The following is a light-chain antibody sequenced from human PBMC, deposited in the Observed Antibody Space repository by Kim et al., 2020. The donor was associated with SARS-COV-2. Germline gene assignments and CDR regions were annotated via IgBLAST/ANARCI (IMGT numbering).Light chain of an antibody. Sequence: TTCGSGSSGDVGGYNYVSWYQQHRGEAPKLMIYEGSKRPAGVASRFAGSKAGNTASMTICGLQAEEEADYYCSSYTSSSTVVFGGGTQLTVL. CDR1: SGDVGGYNY. CDR3: SSYTSSSTVV. J-gene: IGLJ2*01. CDR2: EGS. V-gene: IGLV2-14*01.